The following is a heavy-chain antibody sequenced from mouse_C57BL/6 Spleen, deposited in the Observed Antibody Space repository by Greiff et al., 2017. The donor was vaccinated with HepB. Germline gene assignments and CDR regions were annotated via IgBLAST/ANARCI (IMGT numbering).Heavy chain of an antibody. Sequence: EVMLVESGGGLVKPGGSLKLSCAASGFTFSSYTMSWVRQTPEKRLEWVATISGGGGNTYYPDSVKGRFTISRDNAKNTLYLQMSSLRSEDTALYYCARHGGYYGNAMDYWGQGTSVTVSS. CDR1: GFTFSSYT. V-gene: IGHV5-9*01. J-gene: IGHJ4*01. CDR3: ARHGGYYGNAMDY. CDR2: ISGGGGNT. D-gene: IGHD1-1*01.